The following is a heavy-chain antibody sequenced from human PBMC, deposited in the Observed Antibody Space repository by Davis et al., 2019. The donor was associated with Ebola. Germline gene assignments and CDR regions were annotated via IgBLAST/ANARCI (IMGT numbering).Heavy chain of an antibody. CDR3: ARGVGASGAKYYFDY. CDR1: GFTFSSYA. Sequence: GESLKISCAASGFTFSSYAMHWVRQAPGKGLEWVAVISYDGSNKYYADSVKGRFTISRDNSKNTLYLQMNSLRAEDTAVYYCARGVGASGAKYYFDYWGQGTLVTVSS. D-gene: IGHD1-26*01. V-gene: IGHV3-30-3*01. CDR2: ISYDGSNK. J-gene: IGHJ4*02.